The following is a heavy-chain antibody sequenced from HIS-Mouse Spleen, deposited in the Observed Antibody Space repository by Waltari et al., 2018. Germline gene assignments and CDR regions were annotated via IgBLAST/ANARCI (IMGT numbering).Heavy chain of an antibody. J-gene: IGHJ6*02. CDR2: IYYSGST. CDR3: AREMAAAMDYYYYGMDV. Sequence: QLQLQESGPGLVKPSETLSLTCTVSGGSIRSSSYYWGWIRQPPGKGLEWIGSIYYSGSTYYNPSLKSRVTISVDTSKNQFSLKLSSVTAADTAVYYCAREMAAAMDYYYYGMDVWGQGTTVTVSS. CDR1: GGSIRSSSYY. V-gene: IGHV4-39*02. D-gene: IGHD2-2*01.